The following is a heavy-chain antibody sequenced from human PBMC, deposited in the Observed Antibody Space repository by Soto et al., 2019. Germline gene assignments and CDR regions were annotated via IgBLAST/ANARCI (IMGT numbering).Heavy chain of an antibody. J-gene: IGHJ4*01. V-gene: IGHV4-39*07. CDR2: IYYSGST. D-gene: IGHD1-20*01. CDR1: GGSISSSSYY. CDR3: ARANAYKSSTFDY. Sequence: PSETLSLTCTVSGGSISSSSYYWGWIRQPPGKGLEWIGSIYYSGSTYYNPSLKSRVTMSVDTSRNQFSLRLSSVTAADTAVYYCARANAYKSSTFDYWGHGTLVTLSS.